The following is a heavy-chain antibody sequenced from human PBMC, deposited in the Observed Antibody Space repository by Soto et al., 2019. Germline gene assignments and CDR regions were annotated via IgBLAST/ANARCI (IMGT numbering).Heavy chain of an antibody. CDR2: TYYRSKWYN. Sequence: SQTLSLTCAISGDSVSSNSAAWNWIRQSPSRGLEWLGRTYYRSKWYNDYAISVKSRITINPDTSKNQFSLQLNSVTPEDTAVYYCAREPDYSGGLRGHYYHLDVWGKGTTVTVSS. V-gene: IGHV6-1*01. J-gene: IGHJ6*03. D-gene: IGHD2-21*01. CDR1: GDSVSSNSAA. CDR3: AREPDYSGGLRGHYYHLDV.